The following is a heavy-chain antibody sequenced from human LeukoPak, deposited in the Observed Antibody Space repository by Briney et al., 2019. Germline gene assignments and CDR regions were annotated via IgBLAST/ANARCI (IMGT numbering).Heavy chain of an antibody. V-gene: IGHV1-2*02. D-gene: IGHD3-10*01. Sequence: GASVKVSCKASGYTFTGYYMYWVRQAPGQGLEWMGWINPNSGGTNYAQRFQGRVTMTRDTSISTAYMELNRLRSDDTAVYYCAREAYGSGSFRTDYYYMDVWGKGTTVTISS. CDR3: AREAYGSGSFRTDYYYMDV. J-gene: IGHJ6*03. CDR1: GYTFTGYY. CDR2: INPNSGGT.